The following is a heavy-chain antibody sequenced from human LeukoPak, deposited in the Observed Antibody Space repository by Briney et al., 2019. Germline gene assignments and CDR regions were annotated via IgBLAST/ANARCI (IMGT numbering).Heavy chain of an antibody. V-gene: IGHV3-30-3*01. J-gene: IGHJ4*02. CDR2: ISYDGSNK. Sequence: GRSLRLSCAASGFTFSSYAMHWVRQAPGKGLEWVAVISYDGSNKYYADSVKGRFTISRDNSKNTLYLQMNSLRAEDTAVYYCASSRIAAAGPGDYWGQGTLVTVSS. D-gene: IGHD6-13*01. CDR1: GFTFSSYA. CDR3: ASSRIAAAGPGDY.